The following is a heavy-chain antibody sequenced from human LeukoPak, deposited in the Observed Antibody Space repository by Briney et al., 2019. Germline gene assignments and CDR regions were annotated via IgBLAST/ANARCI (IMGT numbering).Heavy chain of an antibody. Sequence: ASVKVSCKASGYTCTDYYIHWVRQAPGQGLEWMAGINPNSGGTYYAQNFHDRITLTRDTSISTAYMELSRLRSDDTAIYYCARANALYCSSTSCLFDYWGQGTLVTVSS. J-gene: IGHJ4*02. CDR2: INPNSGGT. CDR3: ARANALYCSSTSCLFDY. D-gene: IGHD2-2*01. V-gene: IGHV1-2*02. CDR1: GYTCTDYY.